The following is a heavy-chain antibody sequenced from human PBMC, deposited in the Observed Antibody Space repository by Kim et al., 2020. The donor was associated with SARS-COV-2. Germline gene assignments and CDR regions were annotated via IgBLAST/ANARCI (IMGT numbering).Heavy chain of an antibody. Sequence: ASVKVSCKASGNSFSIYAMNWVRQAPGQGLEWMGWVNTYTGNPSYAQGFTGRFVFSWDASVNTAFLEISSLKAEDTAVYYCAPRNYFDYWGQGTLVIVSS. CDR2: VNTYTGNP. J-gene: IGHJ4*02. CDR1: GNSFSIYA. CDR3: APRNYFDY. V-gene: IGHV7-4-1*02.